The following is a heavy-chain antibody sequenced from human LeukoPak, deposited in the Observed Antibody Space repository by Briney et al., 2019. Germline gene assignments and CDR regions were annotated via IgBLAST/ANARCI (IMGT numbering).Heavy chain of an antibody. CDR1: GYTFTGYY. V-gene: IGHV1-2*02. CDR2: INPNSGGT. J-gene: IGHJ4*02. D-gene: IGHD3-3*01. Sequence: ASVKVSCKASGYTFTGYYIHWVRQAPGQGLEWMGWINPNSGGTNYAQKFQGRVTMARDTSISTAYIELSRLRSDDTAVYYCAYDFWSGQWPRSFDYWGQGTLVTVSS. CDR3: AYDFWSGQWPRSFDY.